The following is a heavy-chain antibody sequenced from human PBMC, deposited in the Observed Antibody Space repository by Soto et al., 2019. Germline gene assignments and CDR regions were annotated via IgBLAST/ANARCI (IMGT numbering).Heavy chain of an antibody. J-gene: IGHJ3*02. Sequence: AASLRLSCAASGFPFSSYAMSWVRQDPGTGLEWVSAISSSSGNVYYEESVKGGVTISRDNAKNSLYLQMNSLRAEDTSVYYSARDRNYDVSVYYADAYDMWGQGTMVTVSS. CDR1: GFPFSSYA. CDR3: ARDRNYDVSVYYADAYDM. V-gene: IGHV3-21*01. CDR2: ISSSSGNV. D-gene: IGHD3-22*01.